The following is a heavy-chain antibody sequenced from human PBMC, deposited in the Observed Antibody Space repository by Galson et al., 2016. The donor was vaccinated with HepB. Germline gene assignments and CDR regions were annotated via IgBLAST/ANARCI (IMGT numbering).Heavy chain of an antibody. CDR1: GSTFSSYD. J-gene: IGHJ6*02. V-gene: IGHV3-48*03. CDR3: ASAPGAFYYYYAMDV. CDR2: ISSGGGTI. Sequence: SLRLSCAASGSTFSSYDMNWVRQAPGKGLEWLSYISSGGGTIYYAGSVKGRFTISRDNAKNSLYLQMHSLRADDTAVYYCASAPGAFYYYYAMDVWGQGTTVTVSS.